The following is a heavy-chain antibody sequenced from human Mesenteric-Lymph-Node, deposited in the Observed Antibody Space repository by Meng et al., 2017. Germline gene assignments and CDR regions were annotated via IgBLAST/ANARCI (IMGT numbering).Heavy chain of an antibody. V-gene: IGHV1-46*01. D-gene: IGHD6-25*01. CDR1: GYTFSNHY. CDR2: INPGGTTP. J-gene: IGHJ4*02. CDR3: ARGRAGFCFDQ. Sequence: QVQLVQSGAEVKKRGASVKVSCKASGYTFSNHYIHWVRQAPGQGLEWLGLINPGGTTPRYAQTFQGRVTMTTDTSTSTVYMEVSSLRSEDTAVYYCARGRAGFCFDQWGQGTLVTVSS.